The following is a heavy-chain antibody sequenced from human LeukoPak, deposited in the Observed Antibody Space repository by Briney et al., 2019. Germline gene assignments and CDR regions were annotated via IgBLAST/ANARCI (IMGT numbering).Heavy chain of an antibody. J-gene: IGHJ5*02. V-gene: IGHV4-59*01. Sequence: SETLSLTCTVSGGSISSYYWSWIRQPPGKGLEWIGYIYYSGSTNYNPSLKSRVTISVDTSKNQFSLKLSSVTAADTAVYYCARRGDPAVTEEYNWFDPWGQGTLVTVSS. CDR1: GGSISSYY. CDR2: IYYSGST. CDR3: ARRGDPAVTEEYNWFDP. D-gene: IGHD4-11*01.